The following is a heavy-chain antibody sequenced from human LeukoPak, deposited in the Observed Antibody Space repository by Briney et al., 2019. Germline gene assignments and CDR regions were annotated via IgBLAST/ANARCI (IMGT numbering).Heavy chain of an antibody. J-gene: IGHJ4*02. V-gene: IGHV3-30*02. Sequence: PGGSLRLSCAASGFTFNNFAMHWVRQAPGKGLEWVAFIRYDGSDKFYADSLKGRFTISRDNSKNTLYLQMDSLRAEDTAVYYYAKDRYDFWTGRYAYYFFDYWGQGTLVTVSS. CDR3: AKDRYDFWTGRYAYYFFDY. CDR1: GFTFNNFA. D-gene: IGHD3-3*01. CDR2: IRYDGSDK.